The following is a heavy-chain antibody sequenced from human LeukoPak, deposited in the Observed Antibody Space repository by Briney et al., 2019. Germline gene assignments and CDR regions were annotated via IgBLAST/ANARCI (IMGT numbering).Heavy chain of an antibody. CDR2: ISGSGGST. J-gene: IGHJ3*01. CDR3: ADGGVVVVPSS. CDR1: GFTFSGYA. V-gene: IGHV3-23*01. Sequence: GGSLRLSCSASGFTFSGYAMSWVRQAPGKGLEWVTAISGSGGSTYYADSVKGRFTISRDNSKNTLYLQMNSLRAEDTAVYYCADGGVVVVPSSWGQGTMVTVSS. D-gene: IGHD2-2*01.